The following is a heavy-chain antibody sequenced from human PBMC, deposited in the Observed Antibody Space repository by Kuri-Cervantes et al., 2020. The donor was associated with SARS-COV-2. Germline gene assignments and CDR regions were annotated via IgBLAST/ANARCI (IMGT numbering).Heavy chain of an antibody. D-gene: IGHD2-15*01. CDR1: GFTVSGNY. CDR3: AREDVVPATLRGYYYNNGMDV. J-gene: IGHJ6*02. Sequence: GGSLRLSCAASGFTVSGNYMSWVRQAPEKGLEWLSVIYTGDKTYYADSVKGRFTISRDNAKNSLYLQMNSLRPEDTAVYYCAREDVVPATLRGYYYNNGMDVWGQGTTVTVSS. CDR2: IYTGDKT. V-gene: IGHV3-53*01.